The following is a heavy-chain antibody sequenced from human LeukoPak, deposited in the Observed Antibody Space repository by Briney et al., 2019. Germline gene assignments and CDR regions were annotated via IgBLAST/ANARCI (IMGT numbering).Heavy chain of an antibody. Sequence: SETLSLTCSVSGGSISDNSWSWIRRPPGKGLEWIGHIHYTGSTDYNPSLKSRVTLSLDTPKNQFSLKVSSVTAADTAVYYCASHIRLRGWFDPWGQGTLVTVSS. CDR1: GGSISDNS. CDR2: IHYTGST. D-gene: IGHD3-16*01. V-gene: IGHV4-59*08. CDR3: ASHIRLRGWFDP. J-gene: IGHJ5*02.